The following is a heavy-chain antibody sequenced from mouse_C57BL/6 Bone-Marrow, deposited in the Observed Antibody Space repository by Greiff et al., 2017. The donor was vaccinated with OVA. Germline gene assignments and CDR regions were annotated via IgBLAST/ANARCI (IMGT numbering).Heavy chain of an antibody. Sequence: QVQLQQSGAELVRPGASVKLSCKASGYTFTSYGISWVKQRTGQGLEWIGEIYPRSGNTYYNEKFKGKATLTADKSSSTAYMALRSLTSEDSAVYFCAREYYGSSFCWYFDFWGTGTTVTVSS. V-gene: IGHV1-81*01. D-gene: IGHD1-1*01. CDR1: GYTFTSYG. CDR2: IYPRSGNT. J-gene: IGHJ1*03. CDR3: AREYYGSSFCWYFDF.